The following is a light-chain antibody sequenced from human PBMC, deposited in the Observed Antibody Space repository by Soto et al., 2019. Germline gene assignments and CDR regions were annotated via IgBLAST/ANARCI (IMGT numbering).Light chain of an antibody. V-gene: IGKV2-28*01. Sequence: DIVMTQSPLSLTVTPGEPASISCRSSQSLRHSNGFNYLDWYLQKPGQSPQLLIYLGSNRASGVPDRFSGSGSGTDFTLRISRVEAEDVGNYYCMQALQTPWTFGQGTKVDIK. CDR3: MQALQTPWT. J-gene: IGKJ1*01. CDR2: LGS. CDR1: QSLRHSNGFNY.